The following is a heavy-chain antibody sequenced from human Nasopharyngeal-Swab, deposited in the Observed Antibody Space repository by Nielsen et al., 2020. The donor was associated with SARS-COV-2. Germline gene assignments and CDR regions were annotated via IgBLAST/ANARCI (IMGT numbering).Heavy chain of an antibody. J-gene: IGHJ6*03. CDR3: AKAAVAGTYYYYYMDV. V-gene: IGHV3-9*01. Sequence: WIRQPPGKGLEWVSGISWNSGSIGYADSVKGRFTISRDNAKNSLYLQMNSLRAEDTALYYCAKAAVAGTYYYYYMDVWGKGTTVTSP. CDR2: ISWNSGSI. D-gene: IGHD6-19*01.